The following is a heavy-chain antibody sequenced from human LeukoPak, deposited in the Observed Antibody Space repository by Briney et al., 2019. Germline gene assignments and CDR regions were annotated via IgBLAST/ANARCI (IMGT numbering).Heavy chain of an antibody. D-gene: IGHD3-10*01. CDR3: ARSGSTYYYGMDV. V-gene: IGHV3-33*01. CDR2: IWYDGTDK. Sequence: GGSLRLSCAASGFAFSSYGMHWVRQGPGKGLEWVTFIWYDGTDKNYADSVKGRFTISRDNSKNTLYLQMNSLRAEDTAAYYCARSGSTYYYGMDVWGQGTTVTVSS. J-gene: IGHJ6*02. CDR1: GFAFSSYG.